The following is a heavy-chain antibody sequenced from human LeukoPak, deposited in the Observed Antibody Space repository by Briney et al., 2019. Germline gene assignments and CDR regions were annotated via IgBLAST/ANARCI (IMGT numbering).Heavy chain of an antibody. CDR2: IYPSDSDT. CDR1: GYRFITYW. V-gene: IGHV5-51*01. J-gene: IGHJ4*02. Sequence: GESLKISCKGSGYRFITYWIGWVRQMPGKGLEWMGIIYPSDSDTRYSPSFQGQVTISADKSISTAYLQWNSLKASDTAMYYCARLYGDADYWGQGTLVTVSS. D-gene: IGHD4-17*01. CDR3: ARLYGDADY.